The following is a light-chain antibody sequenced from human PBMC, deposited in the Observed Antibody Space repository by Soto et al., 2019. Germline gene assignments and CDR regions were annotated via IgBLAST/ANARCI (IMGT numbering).Light chain of an antibody. CDR1: QSVSHY. Sequence: EIVLTQSPATLSLSPGERATLSCRASQSVSHYLAWYQQKPGQAPRLLIYDASNRATGIPARFSGSGSGTDFTLTINSLEPEDFAVYYCQQRSNWPLYTFGQGTKLEIK. J-gene: IGKJ2*01. CDR2: DAS. V-gene: IGKV3-11*01. CDR3: QQRSNWPLYT.